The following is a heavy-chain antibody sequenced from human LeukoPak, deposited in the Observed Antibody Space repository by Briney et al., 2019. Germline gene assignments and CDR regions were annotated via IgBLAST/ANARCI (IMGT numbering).Heavy chain of an antibody. D-gene: IGHD3-10*01. Sequence: GGSLKISCEGSGFTFSSYAMSWIRQAPGKGLEWVSAISSGGGNTDYADSVKGRFTISRDNSKNTVFLQMNSLRAEDTAVYYCAKSPPLWFGELSPGIDYWGQGTLVTVSS. J-gene: IGHJ4*02. CDR3: AKSPPLWFGELSPGIDY. V-gene: IGHV3-23*01. CDR2: ISSGGGNT. CDR1: GFTFSSYA.